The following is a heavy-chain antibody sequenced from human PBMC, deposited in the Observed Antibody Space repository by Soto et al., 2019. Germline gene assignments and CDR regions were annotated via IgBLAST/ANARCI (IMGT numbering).Heavy chain of an antibody. CDR1: GGSISSGDYY. J-gene: IGHJ5*02. Sequence: QVQLQESGPGLVKPSQTLSLTCTVSGGSISSGDYYWSWIRQPPGKGLEWIGYIYYSGSTYYTPSRKSRVTISVDTSKNQFSLKLSSVTAADTAVYYCARDWGYSSAFGFGNWFDPWGQGTRVTVSS. V-gene: IGHV4-30-4*01. CDR3: ARDWGYSSAFGFGNWFDP. D-gene: IGHD6-25*01. CDR2: IYYSGST.